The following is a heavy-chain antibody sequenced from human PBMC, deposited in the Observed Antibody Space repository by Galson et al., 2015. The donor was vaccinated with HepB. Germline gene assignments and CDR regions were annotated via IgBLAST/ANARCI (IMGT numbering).Heavy chain of an antibody. V-gene: IGHV1-2*02. J-gene: IGHJ4*02. CDR2: VNPNSGAT. CDR3: ARGKMRTTWAAPICDY. CDR1: GYTFSGYY. Sequence: SVKVSCKASGYTFSGYYIHWVRQAPGQGLQWVGWVNPNSGATHSALRFRDRVTLTRDTSTNTAFLEVTSMTSADTAFYYCARGKMRTTWAAPICDYWGQGTLVTVSS. D-gene: IGHD2-2*02.